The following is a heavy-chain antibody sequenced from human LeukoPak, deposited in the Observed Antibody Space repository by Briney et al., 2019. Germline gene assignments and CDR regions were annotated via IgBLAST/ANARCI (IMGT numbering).Heavy chain of an antibody. D-gene: IGHD2-2*01. CDR2: ISSSSSYI. V-gene: IGHV3-21*01. CDR3: ARALEVVVVPAANDY. J-gene: IGHJ4*02. Sequence: PGGSLRLSCAASGFTFSSYSMNWVRQAPGKGVEWVSSISSSSSYIYYADSVKGRFTISRDNAKNSLYLQMNSLRAEDTAVYYCARALEVVVVPAANDYWGQGTLVTVSS. CDR1: GFTFSSYS.